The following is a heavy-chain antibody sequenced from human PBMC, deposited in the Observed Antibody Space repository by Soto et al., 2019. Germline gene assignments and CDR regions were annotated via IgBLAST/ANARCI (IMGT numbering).Heavy chain of an antibody. CDR3: AREPESSTFDY. J-gene: IGHJ4*02. CDR2: IYYSGST. CDR1: GGSISSSSYY. V-gene: IGHV4-39*02. Sequence: PSETLSLTCTVSGGSISSSSYYWGWIRQPPGKGLEWIGSIYYSGSTYYNPSLKSRVTISVDTSKNQFSLKLSSVTAADTAVYYCAREPESSTFDYWGQGTLVTVSS.